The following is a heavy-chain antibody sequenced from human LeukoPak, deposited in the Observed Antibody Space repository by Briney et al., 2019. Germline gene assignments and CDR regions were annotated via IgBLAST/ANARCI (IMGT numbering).Heavy chain of an antibody. Sequence: ASVKVSCKASGYTFTSYGISWVRQAPGQGLGWMGWISAYNGNTNYAQKLQGRVTMTTDTSTSTAYMELRSLRSDDTAVYYCARDPRGYSYGPYYYYYGMDVWGQGTTVTVSS. CDR2: ISAYNGNT. CDR3: ARDPRGYSYGPYYYYYGMDV. V-gene: IGHV1-18*01. D-gene: IGHD5-18*01. CDR1: GYTFTSYG. J-gene: IGHJ6*02.